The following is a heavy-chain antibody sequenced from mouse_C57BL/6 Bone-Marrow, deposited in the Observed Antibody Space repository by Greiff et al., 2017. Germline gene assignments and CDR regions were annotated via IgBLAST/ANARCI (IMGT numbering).Heavy chain of an antibody. CDR1: GYTFTDYE. CDR3: TRGGNGYDDY. CDR2: IDPETGGT. J-gene: IGHJ2*01. V-gene: IGHV1-15*01. Sequence: QVQLQQSGAELVRPGASVTLSCKASGYTFTDYEMHWVKQTPVHGLEWIGAIDPETGGTAYNQKFKGKAIMTADKSSSTAYMELLSLTSEDSAVYACTRGGNGYDDYWGQGTTLTVSA. D-gene: IGHD2-2*01.